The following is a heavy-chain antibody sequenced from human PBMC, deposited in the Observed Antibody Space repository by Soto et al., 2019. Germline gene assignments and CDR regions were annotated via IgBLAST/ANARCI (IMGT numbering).Heavy chain of an antibody. CDR2: IITILGIA. V-gene: IGHV1-69*02. J-gene: IGHJ4*02. D-gene: IGHD3-10*01. CDR1: GGTFSSYT. Sequence: QVQLVQSGAEVKKPGSSVKVSCKASGGTFSSYTISWVRQAPGQGLEWMGRIITILGIANYAQTFQGRATITAHKSTSTAHMEVSSLRSEDTAVDYCARVFSAVYYGSGLGGDYWGQGPLVTVSS. CDR3: ARVFSAVYYGSGLGGDY.